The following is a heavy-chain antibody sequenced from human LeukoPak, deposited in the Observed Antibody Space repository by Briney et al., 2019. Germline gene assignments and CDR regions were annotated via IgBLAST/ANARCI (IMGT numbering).Heavy chain of an antibody. J-gene: IGHJ4*02. D-gene: IGHD2-2*01. CDR3: ASPFSSTSLMGVGEPFDY. CDR2: MNPKTGNA. V-gene: IGHV1-8*03. CDR1: GYTFINYD. Sequence: AASVKVSCKASGYTFINYDINWVQQAPGQGLEWMGWMNPKTGNAGYAQKFQGRVSFTRNTSISTAYMELSSLRSDDTAVYYCASPFSSTSLMGVGEPFDYWGQGTLVTVSS.